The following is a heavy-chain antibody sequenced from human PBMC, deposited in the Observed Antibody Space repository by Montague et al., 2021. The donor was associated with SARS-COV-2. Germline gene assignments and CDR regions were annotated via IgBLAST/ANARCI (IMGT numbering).Heavy chain of an antibody. CDR3: TRGGGRRQYGYYYGMDV. CDR2: IHHTGST. V-gene: IGHV4-59*01. J-gene: IGHJ6*02. CDR1: GGSMINNY. D-gene: IGHD5-18*01. Sequence: SETLSLTCSVSGGSMINNYWSWIRQPPGTGLEWMGYIHHTGSTDYNPSLESRATLSIDTSKNEFSLKLTSVTAADTAVYYCTRGGGRRQYGYYYGMDVWGQGTTVTVSS.